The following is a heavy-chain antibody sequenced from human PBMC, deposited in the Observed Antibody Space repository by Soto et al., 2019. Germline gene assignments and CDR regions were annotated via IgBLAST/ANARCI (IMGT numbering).Heavy chain of an antibody. D-gene: IGHD3-16*02. J-gene: IGHJ5*02. Sequence: PSETLSLTCTVSGGSISSSSYYWGWIRQPPGKGLEWIGSVYHSGSTYYNASLKSRVTISVDTSKNQFSLKLSSVTAADTAVYYCARNTITFGGVVAPPNWFDPWGQGTLVTVSS. V-gene: IGHV4-39*01. CDR1: GGSISSSSYY. CDR3: ARNTITFGGVVAPPNWFDP. CDR2: VYHSGST.